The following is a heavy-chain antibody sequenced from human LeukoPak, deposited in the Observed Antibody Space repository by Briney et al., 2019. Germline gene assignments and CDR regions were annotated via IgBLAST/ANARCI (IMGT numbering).Heavy chain of an antibody. V-gene: IGHV3-66*01. D-gene: IGHD4-17*01. CDR2: IYNDGKT. CDR3: AGGDYSLSY. Sequence: HAGGSLRLPCAASGFSVNGNYWHWVRQAPGKAPQWISIIYNDGKTRYADSVRGRFTFSRDNSKNTLYLQMDSLRAEDTAVYYCAGGDYSLSYWGQGSLVTVSS. J-gene: IGHJ4*02. CDR1: GFSVNGNY.